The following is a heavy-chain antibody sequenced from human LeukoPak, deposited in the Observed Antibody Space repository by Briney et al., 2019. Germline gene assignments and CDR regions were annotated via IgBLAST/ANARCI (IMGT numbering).Heavy chain of an antibody. V-gene: IGHV4-4*07. D-gene: IGHD1-7*01. Sequence: SETLSLTCTVSGGSISSYYWSWIRQPAGKGLEWIGRIYTSGSTNYNPSLKSRVTMSVDTSKNQFSLKLSSVTAADTAVYYCAREETGTTLNWFDPWGQGTLVTVSS. CDR2: IYTSGST. J-gene: IGHJ5*02. CDR3: AREETGTTLNWFDP. CDR1: GGSISSYY.